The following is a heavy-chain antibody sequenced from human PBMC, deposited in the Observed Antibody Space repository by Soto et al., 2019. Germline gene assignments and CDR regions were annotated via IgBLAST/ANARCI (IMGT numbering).Heavy chain of an antibody. J-gene: IGHJ4*02. D-gene: IGHD1-26*01. CDR2: IGASGDGT. V-gene: IGHV3-23*01. CDR3: AVRKTGSYFDY. Sequence: EVQLLESGGGLVQPGGSLRLSCEASGFTFSSYAMSWVRQAPGKGLEWVSGIGASGDGTYYADSVKGRFIISRDNSKNTLHLQMNSLRAEDTAVYYCAVRKTGSYFDYWGQGTLVTVSS. CDR1: GFTFSSYA.